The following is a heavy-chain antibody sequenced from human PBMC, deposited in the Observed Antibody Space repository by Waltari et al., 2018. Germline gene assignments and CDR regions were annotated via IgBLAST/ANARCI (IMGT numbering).Heavy chain of an antibody. CDR2: ISYNGAT. Sequence: QLQLQESGPGLVKPSETLSLTCSVPAGSITTSRPYWGWIRQPPGQGLEWIGTISYNGATYTSPSLKSRVTMSRDTSKNQLSLTLASVTAADTAVYYCATYIGASIGTAAFDVWGQGTMVTVSS. D-gene: IGHD5-12*01. V-gene: IGHV4-39*01. CDR1: AGSITTSRPY. CDR3: ATYIGASIGTAAFDV. J-gene: IGHJ3*01.